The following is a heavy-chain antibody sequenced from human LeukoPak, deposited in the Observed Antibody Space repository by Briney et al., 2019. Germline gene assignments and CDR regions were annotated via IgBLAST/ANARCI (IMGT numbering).Heavy chain of an antibody. V-gene: IGHV3-7*04. J-gene: IGHJ4*02. Sequence: SGGSLRLSCAASGFRFSSYWMSWVRQAPGKGLEGVANINQDGTEKYYVDSVKGRFTISRDNAKNSLSLQMNSLRVEDTAVYYCARDGMPFDWWGQGNLVTVSS. CDR3: ARDGMPFDW. D-gene: IGHD1-1*01. CDR2: INQDGTEK. CDR1: GFRFSSYW.